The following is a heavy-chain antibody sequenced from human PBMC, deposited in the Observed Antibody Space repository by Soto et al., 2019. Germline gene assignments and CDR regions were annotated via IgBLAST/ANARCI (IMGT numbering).Heavy chain of an antibody. J-gene: IGHJ5*01. V-gene: IGHV3-30*03. CDR3: ARGSKPGIAAAGTVSFDS. CDR2: ISYDGSNK. Sequence: GGSLRLSCAASGFTFSSYGMHWVRQAPGKGLEWVAVISYDGSNKYYADSVKGRFTISRDNSKNTLYLQMNSLRSDDTAVYYCARGSKPGIAAAGTVSFDSWGQGTLVTVSS. CDR1: GFTFSSYG. D-gene: IGHD6-13*01.